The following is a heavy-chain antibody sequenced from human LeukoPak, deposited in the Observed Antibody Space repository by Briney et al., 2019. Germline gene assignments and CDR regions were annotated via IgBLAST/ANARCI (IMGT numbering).Heavy chain of an antibody. CDR2: IYYSGST. CDR3: ARLNSSGYYPYYFDY. D-gene: IGHD3-22*01. V-gene: IGHV4-39*01. J-gene: IGHJ4*02. Sequence: SETLSLTCTVSGGSISSSSYYWGWIRQPPGKGLERIGSIYYSGSTYYNPSLKSRVTISVDTSKNQFSLKLSSVTAADTAVYYCARLNSSGYYPYYFDYWGQGTLVTVSS. CDR1: GGSISSSSYY.